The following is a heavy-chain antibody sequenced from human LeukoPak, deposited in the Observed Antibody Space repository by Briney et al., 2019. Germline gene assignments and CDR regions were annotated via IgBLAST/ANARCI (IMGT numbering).Heavy chain of an antibody. V-gene: IGHV4-39*07. J-gene: IGHJ6*03. Sequence: SETLSLTCTVSGGSISSSSYYWGWIRQPPGKGLEWIGSIYYSGSTYYNPSLKSRVTISVDTSKNQFSLKLSSVTAADTAVYYCARAYSNYYYMDVWGKGTTVTVSS. CDR3: ARAYSNYYYMDV. CDR1: GGSISSSSYY. CDR2: IYYSGST. D-gene: IGHD4-11*01.